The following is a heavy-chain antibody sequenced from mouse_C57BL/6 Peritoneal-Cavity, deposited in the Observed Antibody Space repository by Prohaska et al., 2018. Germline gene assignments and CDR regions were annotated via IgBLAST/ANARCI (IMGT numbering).Heavy chain of an antibody. V-gene: IGHV5-16*01. Sequence: EVKLVESEGGLVQPGSSMQLSCTASGFPFSDYYMAWVRQVPEKGLEWVANINYDGSSTYYLDSLKSRFIISRDNAKNILYLQMSSLKSEDTATYYCARGGAYLDYWGQGTTLTVSS. J-gene: IGHJ2*01. CDR2: INYDGSST. CDR1: GFPFSDYY. CDR3: ARGGAYLDY.